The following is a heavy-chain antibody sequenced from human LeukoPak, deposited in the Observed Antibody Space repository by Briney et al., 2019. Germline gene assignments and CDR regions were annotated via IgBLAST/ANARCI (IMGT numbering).Heavy chain of an antibody. CDR1: GYSFTSYW. J-gene: IGHJ3*02. Sequence: GESLKISCKGSGYSFTSYWIGWVRQMPGKGLEWMGIIYPGDSDTRYSPSFQGQVTISADKSISTAYLQWSSLKASDTAMYYCARRPLAAAGVYAFDIWGQGTMVTVSS. D-gene: IGHD6-13*01. CDR2: IYPGDSDT. CDR3: ARRPLAAAGVYAFDI. V-gene: IGHV5-51*01.